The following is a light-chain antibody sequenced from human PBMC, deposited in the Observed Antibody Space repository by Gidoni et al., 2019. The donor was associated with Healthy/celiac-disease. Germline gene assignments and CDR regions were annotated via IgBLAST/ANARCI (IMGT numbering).Light chain of an antibody. V-gene: IGKV1-39*01. CDR2: AAS. CDR1: QSISSY. J-gene: IGKJ1*01. Sequence: DIQMTQSPSSLSASVGDRVTITCRASQSISSYLNWYQQKPGKATKLLIYAASSLQSGVPSRFSGSGSGTDFTLTISSLQPEDFVTYYCQQSYSPPWTFGQGTKVEIK. CDR3: QQSYSPPWT.